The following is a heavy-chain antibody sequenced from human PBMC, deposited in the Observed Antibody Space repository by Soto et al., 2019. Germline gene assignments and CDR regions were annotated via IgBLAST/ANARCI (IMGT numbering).Heavy chain of an antibody. V-gene: IGHV3-7*01. CDR1: GCTFSSYW. J-gene: IGHJ6*02. D-gene: IGHD3-3*01. CDR2: IKQDGSEK. Sequence: VGSLRLSCAASGCTFSSYWMSWVRQAPGKGLEWVANIKQDGSEKYYVDSVKGRFTISRDNAKNSLYLQMNSLRAEDTAVYYCARVSGDFWSGYSDYYYGMDVWGQGTTVTVSS. CDR3: ARVSGDFWSGYSDYYYGMDV.